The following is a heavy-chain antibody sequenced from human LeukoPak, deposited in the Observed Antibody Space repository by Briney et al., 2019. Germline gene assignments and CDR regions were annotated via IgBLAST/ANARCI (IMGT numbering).Heavy chain of an antibody. D-gene: IGHD5-18*01. J-gene: IGHJ4*02. CDR1: GFTFSSYW. CDR2: IRHDGSEK. V-gene: IGHV3-7*01. CDR3: ARGGSRQYNF. Sequence: GGSLRLSCAASGFTFSSYWMSWVRQAPGKDLEWVANIRHDGSEKYYVDSVKGRFTISRDNAKDSLYLQINSLRVEDTAVYYCARGGSRQYNFWGQGTLVTVSS.